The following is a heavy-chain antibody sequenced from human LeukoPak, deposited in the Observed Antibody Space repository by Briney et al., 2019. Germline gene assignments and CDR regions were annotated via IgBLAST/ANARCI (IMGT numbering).Heavy chain of an antibody. CDR3: ASPSNTYYYGSGFDY. CDR1: GGSISSYY. CDR2: IYYSGST. V-gene: IGHV4-59*08. D-gene: IGHD3-10*01. J-gene: IGHJ4*02. Sequence: PSETLSLTCTVSGGSISSYYWSWIRQPPGKGLEWIGYIYYSGSTNYNPSLKSRVTISVDTSKNQFSLKLSSVTAADTAVYYCASPSNTYYYGSGFDYWGQGTLVTVSS.